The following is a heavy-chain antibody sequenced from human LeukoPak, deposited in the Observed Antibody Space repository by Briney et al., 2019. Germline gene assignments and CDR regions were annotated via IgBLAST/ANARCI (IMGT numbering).Heavy chain of an antibody. Sequence: GGSLRLSCAASGFTFSSYAMHWVRQAPGKGLEWVAVISYDGSNKYYADSVKGRFTISRDNSKNTLYLQMNSLRAEDTAVYYCAKSKAGGSYLDYFDYWGQGTLVTVSS. J-gene: IGHJ4*02. CDR2: ISYDGSNK. CDR1: GFTFSSYA. CDR3: AKSKAGGSYLDYFDY. V-gene: IGHV3-30-3*02. D-gene: IGHD1-26*01.